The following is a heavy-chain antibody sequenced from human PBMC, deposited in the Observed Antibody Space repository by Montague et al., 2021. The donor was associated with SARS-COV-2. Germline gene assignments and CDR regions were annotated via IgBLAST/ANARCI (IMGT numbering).Heavy chain of an antibody. CDR1: GDSVSSNSAT. D-gene: IGHD1-1*01. CDR3: TSGREGNYNVMDV. V-gene: IGHV6-1*01. Sequence: CAISGDSVSSNSATWNWVRQSPSRGLEWLGRTYYRSKWYNDYAVXVRGRVTINPDTSKNQFSLQLNSVTTEDTAIYYCTSGREGNYNVMDVWGQGTTVTVSS. J-gene: IGHJ6*02. CDR2: TYYRSKWYN.